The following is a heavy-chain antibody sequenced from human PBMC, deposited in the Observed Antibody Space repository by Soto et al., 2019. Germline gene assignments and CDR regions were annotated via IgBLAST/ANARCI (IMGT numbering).Heavy chain of an antibody. CDR1: GYTFTSYG. D-gene: IGHD6-19*01. CDR3: ASSLLESSGWFRAFDI. V-gene: IGHV1-18*01. J-gene: IGHJ3*02. Sequence: QVQLVQSGAEVKKPGASVKVSCKASGYTFTSYGISWVRQAPGQGLEWMGWISAYNGNTNYAQKLQGRVTMTTDTSTRTAYMELRNLRSDDTAVYYCASSLLESSGWFRAFDIWGQGTMVTVSS. CDR2: ISAYNGNT.